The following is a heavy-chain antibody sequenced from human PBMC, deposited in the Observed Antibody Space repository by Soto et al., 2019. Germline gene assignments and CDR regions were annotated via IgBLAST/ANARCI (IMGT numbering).Heavy chain of an antibody. CDR2: IYWNDDK. V-gene: IGHV2-5*01. D-gene: IGHD3-22*01. Sequence: SGPYAGEPTQTLTLTCTFSGFSLSTSGVGVGWIRQPPGKALEWLALIYWNDDKRYSPSLKSRLTITKDTSKNQVVLTMTNTDPVDTATYYCAHTLYYYDSSGYYSDYWGQGTLVTVSS. CDR1: GFSLSTSGVG. CDR3: AHTLYYYDSSGYYSDY. J-gene: IGHJ4*02.